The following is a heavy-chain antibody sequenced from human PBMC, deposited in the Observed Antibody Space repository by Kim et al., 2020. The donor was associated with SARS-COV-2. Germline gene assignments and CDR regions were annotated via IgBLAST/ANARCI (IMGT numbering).Heavy chain of an antibody. CDR2: ISSSSTYI. Sequence: GGSLRLSCTASGFTFSSYNMNWVRQAPGKGLEWVSSISSSSTYIYYADSVKGRFTISRDNAKNSLYLQMNSLRAEDTAVYYCARTSGGSIASGVDYWGQGTLVTVSS. J-gene: IGHJ4*02. V-gene: IGHV3-21*01. CDR3: ARTSGGSIASGVDY. CDR1: GFTFSSYN. D-gene: IGHD3-10*01.